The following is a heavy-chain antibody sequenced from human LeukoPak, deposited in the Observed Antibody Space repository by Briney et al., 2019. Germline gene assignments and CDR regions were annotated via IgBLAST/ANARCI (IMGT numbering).Heavy chain of an antibody. CDR2: IYYSGST. V-gene: IGHV4-30-4*08. Sequence: KTSETLSLTCTVSGGSISSGDYYWSWIRQPPGKGLEWIGYIYYSGSTYYNPSLKSRVTISVDTSKNQFSLKLSSVTAADTAVYYCASLARGQQPGLDYWGQGTLVTVSS. CDR3: ASLARGQQPGLDY. J-gene: IGHJ4*02. D-gene: IGHD6-13*01. CDR1: GGSISSGDYY.